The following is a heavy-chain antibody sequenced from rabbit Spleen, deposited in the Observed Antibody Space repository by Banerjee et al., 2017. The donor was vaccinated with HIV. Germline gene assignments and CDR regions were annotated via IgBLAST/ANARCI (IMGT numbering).Heavy chain of an antibody. J-gene: IGHJ6*01. CDR2: INSGSGGT. CDR1: GVSFSSSSY. CDR3: ARPPYGDYNDIGWVLTRLDL. V-gene: IGHV1S40*01. Sequence: QSLEESGGDLVKPVASLTLTCTASGVSFSSSSYMSWVRQAPGKGLEWIGYINSGSGGTWYASWAKGRFTISKTSSTTVTLQMTSLTAADTATYFCARPPYGDYNDIGWVLTRLDLWGPGTLVTVS. D-gene: IGHD2-1*01.